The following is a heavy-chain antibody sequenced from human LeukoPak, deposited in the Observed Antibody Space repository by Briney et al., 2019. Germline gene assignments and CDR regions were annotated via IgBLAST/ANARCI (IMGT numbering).Heavy chain of an antibody. V-gene: IGHV4-39*07. CDR3: ASFQTYYDILTGYYMRAEYFQH. D-gene: IGHD3-9*01. CDR1: GGSISSSSYY. J-gene: IGHJ1*01. Sequence: SETLSLTCTVSGGSISSSSYYWGWIRQPPGKGLEWIGEINHSGSTNYNPSLKSRVTISVDTSKNQFSLKLSSVTAADTAVYYCASFQTYYDILTGYYMRAEYFQHWGQGTLVTVSS. CDR2: INHSGST.